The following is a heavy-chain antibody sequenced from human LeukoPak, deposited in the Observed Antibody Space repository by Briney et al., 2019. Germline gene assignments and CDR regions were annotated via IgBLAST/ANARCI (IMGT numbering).Heavy chain of an antibody. V-gene: IGHV4-4*07. CDR2: FFTSGST. CDR3: ARVSVPAAKGAFDI. CDR1: GGSISSYR. J-gene: IGHJ3*02. Sequence: RPSETLSLTCTVSGGSISSYRWSWIRQPAGKGLEWIGRFFTSGSTDYNPSLKSRVTISVDKSTNQFSLKLSSVTAADTAVYYCARVSVPAAKGAFDIWGQGTMVTVSS. D-gene: IGHD2-2*01.